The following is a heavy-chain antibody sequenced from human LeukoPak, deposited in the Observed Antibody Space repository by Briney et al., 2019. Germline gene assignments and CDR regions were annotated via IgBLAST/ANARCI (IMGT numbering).Heavy chain of an antibody. CDR2: IYYSGST. V-gene: IGHV4-59*01. CDR1: GGSISNYY. CDR3: ASAVAGTKYDAFDI. Sequence: SETLSLTCTVSGGSISNYYWSWIRQPPGKGLEWIGYIYYSGSTNYNPSLKSRVTISVDTSKNQFSLKLSSVTAADTAVYYCASAVAGTKYDAFDIWGQGTMVTVSS. D-gene: IGHD6-19*01. J-gene: IGHJ3*02.